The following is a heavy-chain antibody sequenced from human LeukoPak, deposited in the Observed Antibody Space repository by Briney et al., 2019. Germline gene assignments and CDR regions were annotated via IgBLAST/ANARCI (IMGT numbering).Heavy chain of an antibody. CDR3: ARTYYDILTGYSYYYMDV. CDR2: IYTSGST. V-gene: IGHV4-4*07. D-gene: IGHD3-9*01. Sequence: SETLSLTRTVSGGSISSYYWSWIRQPAGKGLEWIGRIYTSGSTNYNPSLKSRVTMSVDTSKNQFSLKLSSVTAADTAVYYCARTYYDILTGYSYYYMDVWGKGTTVTVSS. J-gene: IGHJ6*03. CDR1: GGSISSYY.